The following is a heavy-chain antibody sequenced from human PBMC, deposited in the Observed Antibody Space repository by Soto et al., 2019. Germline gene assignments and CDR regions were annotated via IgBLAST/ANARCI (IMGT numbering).Heavy chain of an antibody. J-gene: IGHJ5*02. V-gene: IGHV1-18*01. CDR2: INVYNGNT. CDR1: GYTFTNYG. CDR3: ARGVGSGSYYNQYNWFDP. D-gene: IGHD3-10*01. Sequence: QVQLVQSGGEVKKPGASVKVSCKASGYTFTNYGISWVRQAPGQGLEWMGWINVYNGNTKYAQKVQGRVTMTTDTSTSTAYKDLRSLRSDDTAVYYCARGVGSGSYYNQYNWFDPWGQGTLVTVSS.